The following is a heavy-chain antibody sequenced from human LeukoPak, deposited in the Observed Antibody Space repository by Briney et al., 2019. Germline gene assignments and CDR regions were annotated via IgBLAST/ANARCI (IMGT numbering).Heavy chain of an antibody. V-gene: IGHV3-53*01. D-gene: IGHD6-19*01. Sequence: GGSLRLSCAASGFTVSSNYINWVRQAPGKGLEWVSVIYSDGSTYYADSVEGRFTISRDNSKNTLYLQMSSLRAEDTAVYYCARAIGGWLYAFDIWGQGTMVTVSS. J-gene: IGHJ3*02. CDR2: IYSDGST. CDR1: GFTVSSNY. CDR3: ARAIGGWLYAFDI.